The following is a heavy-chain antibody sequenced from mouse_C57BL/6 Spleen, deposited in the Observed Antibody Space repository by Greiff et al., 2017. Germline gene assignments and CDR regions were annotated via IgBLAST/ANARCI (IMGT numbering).Heavy chain of an antibody. Sequence: VQLQQSGAELVRPGASVTLSCKASGYTFTDYEMHWVKQTPVHGLEWIGAIDPETGGTAYNQKFKGKAILTADKSSSTAYMELRSLTSEDSAVYYGTRYLDYDEGGFAVWGQGTLVTVSA. CDR3: TRYLDYDEGGFAV. CDR2: IDPETGGT. V-gene: IGHV1-15*01. D-gene: IGHD2-4*01. J-gene: IGHJ3*01. CDR1: GYTFTDYE.